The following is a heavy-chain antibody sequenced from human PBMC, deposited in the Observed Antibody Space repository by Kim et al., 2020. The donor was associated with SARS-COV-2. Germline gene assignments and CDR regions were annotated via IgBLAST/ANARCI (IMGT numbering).Heavy chain of an antibody. D-gene: IGHD3-10*01. V-gene: IGHV1-3*01. CDR2: T. J-gene: IGHJ4*02. Sequence: TKYSQKFQGRVTITRDTSASTAYMELSSLRSEDTAVYYCTRGDSGILSVYWGQGPLVTVSS. CDR3: TRGDSGILSVY.